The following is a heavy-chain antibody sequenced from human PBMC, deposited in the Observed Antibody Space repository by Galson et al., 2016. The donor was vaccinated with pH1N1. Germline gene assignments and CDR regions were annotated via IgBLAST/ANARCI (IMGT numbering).Heavy chain of an antibody. CDR3: ARDFRSRYCSGGSCYYYYYGMDV. V-gene: IGHV3-11*04. CDR2: ISSSGSTI. J-gene: IGHJ6*02. Sequence: SLRLSCAASGFTFSDYYMSWIRQAPGKGLEWVSYISSSGSTISYADSAKGRFTISRDNAKNSLYLQLNSLRAEDTAVYYCARDFRSRYCSGGSCYYYYYGMDVWGQGTTVTVSS. D-gene: IGHD2-15*01. CDR1: GFTFSDYY.